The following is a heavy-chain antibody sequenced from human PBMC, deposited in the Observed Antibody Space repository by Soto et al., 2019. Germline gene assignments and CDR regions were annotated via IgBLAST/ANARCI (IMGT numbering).Heavy chain of an antibody. D-gene: IGHD5-18*01. J-gene: IGHJ4*02. V-gene: IGHV4-59*01. CDR1: GGSISSYY. CDR3: ARMDTPMAPDY. Sequence: SETLSLTCTVSGGSISSYYWSWIRQPPGKGLEWIGYIYYSGSTNYNPSLKSRVTISVDTSKNQFSLKLSSVTAADTAVYYCARMDTPMAPDYWGQGTLVTVSS. CDR2: IYYSGST.